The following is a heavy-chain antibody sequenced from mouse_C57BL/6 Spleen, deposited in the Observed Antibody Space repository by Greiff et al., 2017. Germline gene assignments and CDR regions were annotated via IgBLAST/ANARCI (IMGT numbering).Heavy chain of an antibody. CDR2: IDPSDSYT. Sequence: QVQLQQPGAELVKPGASVKLSCKASGYTFTSYWMQWVKQRPGQGLEWIGEIDPSDSYTNYNQKFKGKATLTVDTSSSTAYMQLSSLTSEDSAVYYCARRGDGNYRHYAMDYWGQGTSGTVAS. D-gene: IGHD2-1*01. J-gene: IGHJ4*01. CDR3: ARRGDGNYRHYAMDY. V-gene: IGHV1-50*01. CDR1: GYTFTSYW.